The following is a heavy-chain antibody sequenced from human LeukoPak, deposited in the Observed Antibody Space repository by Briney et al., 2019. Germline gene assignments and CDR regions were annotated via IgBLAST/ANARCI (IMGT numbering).Heavy chain of an antibody. CDR2: INHSGST. D-gene: IGHD2-2*01. Sequence: PSETLSLTCAVYGGSFSGYYWSWIRQPPGKGLEWIGEINHSGSTNYNPSLKSRVTISVDTSKNQFSLKLSSVTAADTAVYYCARHARYCSSTSCYAYWYFDLWGRGTLVTVSS. V-gene: IGHV4-34*01. CDR1: GGSFSGYY. J-gene: IGHJ2*01. CDR3: ARHARYCSSTSCYAYWYFDL.